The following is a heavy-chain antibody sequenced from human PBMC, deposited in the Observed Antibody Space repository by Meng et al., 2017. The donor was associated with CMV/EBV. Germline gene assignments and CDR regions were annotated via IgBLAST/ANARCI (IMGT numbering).Heavy chain of an antibody. Sequence: SETLSLTCTASGGSISSSSYYWGWIRQPPGKGLEWIGSIYYSGSTYYNPSLKSRVTISVDTSKNQFSLKLSSVTAADTAVYYCASYGYSGYYYYYGMDVWGQGTTVTVSS. V-gene: IGHV4-39*07. CDR2: IYYSGST. CDR1: GGSISSSSYY. D-gene: IGHD5-12*01. J-gene: IGHJ6*02. CDR3: ASYGYSGYYYYYGMDV.